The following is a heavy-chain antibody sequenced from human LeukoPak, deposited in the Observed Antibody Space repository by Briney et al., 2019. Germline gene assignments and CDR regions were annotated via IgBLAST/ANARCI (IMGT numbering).Heavy chain of an antibody. D-gene: IGHD3-10*01. CDR2: INPNSGAT. Sequence: ASVKVSCKASGDTFTGYDMRWVRQAPGQGLEWMGWINPNSGATNYAQKFQGWVTMTRDTSISTAYMELSRLRSDDTAVYYCARGSMVRGPRIMDVWGKGTTVTVSS. V-gene: IGHV1-2*04. J-gene: IGHJ6*04. CDR3: ARGSMVRGPRIMDV. CDR1: GDTFTGYD.